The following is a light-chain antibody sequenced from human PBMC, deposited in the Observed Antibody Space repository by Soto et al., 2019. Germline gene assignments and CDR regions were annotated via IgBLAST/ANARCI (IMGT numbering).Light chain of an antibody. CDR1: QSITYW. CDR2: DVF. J-gene: IGKJ2*01. Sequence: DIQMTQSPSSLPASVGDRVTITCRASQSITYWLAWYQQKPGRAPKLLIYDVFNLQSGVPSRFSGSGSGTEFTLTISSVQPDDSATYYCQQYHSFSFTFGQGTKVDIK. CDR3: QQYHSFSFT. V-gene: IGKV1-5*01.